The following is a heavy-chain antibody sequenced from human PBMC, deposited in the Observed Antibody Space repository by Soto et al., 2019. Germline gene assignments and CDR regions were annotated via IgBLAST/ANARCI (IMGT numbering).Heavy chain of an antibody. CDR2: IYPGDSDT. V-gene: IGHV5-51*01. CDR1: GYSFTSYW. D-gene: IGHD4-17*01. CDR3: ATLSGAYGDQGYYYYYMDV. Sequence: PGESLKISCKGSGYSFTSYWIGWVRQMPGKGLEWMGIIYPGDSDTRYSPSFQGQVTISADKSISTAYLQWSSLKASDTAMYYCATLSGAYGDQGYYYYYMDVWGKGTTVTVSS. J-gene: IGHJ6*03.